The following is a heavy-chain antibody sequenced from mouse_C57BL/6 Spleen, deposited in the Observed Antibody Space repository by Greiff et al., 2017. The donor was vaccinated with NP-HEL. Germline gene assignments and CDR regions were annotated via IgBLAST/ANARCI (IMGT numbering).Heavy chain of an antibody. J-gene: IGHJ3*01. CDR3: ATYYGSSYWFAY. V-gene: IGHV1-55*01. CDR1: GYTFTSYW. Sequence: QVQLQQPGAELVKPGASVKMSCKASGYTFTSYWITWVKQRPGQGLEWIGDIYPGSGSTNYNEKFKSKATLTEDTSSSTAYMQLSSLTSEDSAVYYCATYYGSSYWFAYWGQGTLVTVSA. CDR2: IYPGSGST. D-gene: IGHD1-1*01.